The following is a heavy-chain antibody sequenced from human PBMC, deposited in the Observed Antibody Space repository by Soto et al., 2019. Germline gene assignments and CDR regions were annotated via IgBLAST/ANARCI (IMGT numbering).Heavy chain of an antibody. Sequence: GGSLRLSCAASGFTFSSYSMNWVRQSPGKGLEWVSYISSSSSTIYYADSVKGRFTISRDNAKNSLYLQMNSLRDEDTAVYYCARDKLRFLEWSYYFDYWGQGTLVTVS. J-gene: IGHJ4*02. V-gene: IGHV3-48*02. CDR2: ISSSSSTI. D-gene: IGHD3-3*01. CDR1: GFTFSSYS. CDR3: ARDKLRFLEWSYYFDY.